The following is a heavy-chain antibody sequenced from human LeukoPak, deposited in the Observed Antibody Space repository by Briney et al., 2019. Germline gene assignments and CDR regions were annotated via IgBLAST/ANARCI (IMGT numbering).Heavy chain of an antibody. V-gene: IGHV4-4*07. CDR1: GGSISSYY. Sequence: SETLSLTCTVSGGSISSYYWSWIRQPAGKGPEWIGRIYTSGSTNYNPSLKSRVTISVDTSKNQFSLKLSSVTAADTAVYYCARGAYDYVWGSYRYPNPFFDYWGQGTLVTVSS. J-gene: IGHJ4*02. CDR3: ARGAYDYVWGSYRYPNPFFDY. D-gene: IGHD3-16*02. CDR2: IYTSGST.